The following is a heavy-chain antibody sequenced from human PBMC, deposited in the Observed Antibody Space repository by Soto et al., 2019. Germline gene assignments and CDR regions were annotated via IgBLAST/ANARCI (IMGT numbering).Heavy chain of an antibody. CDR1: GGTFNTYT. V-gene: IGHV1-69*02. J-gene: IGHJ3*01. D-gene: IGHD2-2*01. Sequence: QVHLIQSGAEVKKPGSSVKVSCKAAGGTFNTYTLIWVRQAPGHGLEWMGRIIPMLTVTNSAQKFHGRLTLTADKSTGTAFMEVTSLRSDDTAVYYCSIGSWSAETFDVWGQGTMVTVSS. CDR3: SIGSWSAETFDV. CDR2: IIPMLTVT.